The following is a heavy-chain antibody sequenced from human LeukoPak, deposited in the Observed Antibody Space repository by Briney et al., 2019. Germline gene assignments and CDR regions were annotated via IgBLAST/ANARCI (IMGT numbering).Heavy chain of an antibody. D-gene: IGHD2-21*01. CDR2: IFYSGTT. CDR1: GDSISTANFY. J-gene: IGHJ5*01. CDR3: ARQIAVVEPTDPNWFDS. V-gene: IGHV4-39*07. Sequence: SETLSLTCSVSGDSISTANFYWGWIRQPPGKGLEWIGSIFYSGTTYYTPSLKSRVTLSLDTSNNHFSLRLTSVTAGDTAFYYCARQIAVVEPTDPNWFDSWGQGTLVTVSS.